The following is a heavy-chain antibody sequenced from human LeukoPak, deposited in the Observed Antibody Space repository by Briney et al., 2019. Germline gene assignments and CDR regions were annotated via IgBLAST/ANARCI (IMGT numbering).Heavy chain of an antibody. CDR3: AKGTEGYCSGTICYPFDY. Sequence: PGGSLRLSCEASGFTFSSYAMNWVRQVPGKGLEWVSSITGSGSDTYFVDSVKGRFTISRDNSKNTLYLQLNSLRAEDTAVYYCAKGTEGYCSGTICYPFDYWGQGTLVTVSS. J-gene: IGHJ4*02. D-gene: IGHD2-15*01. CDR2: ITGSGSDT. V-gene: IGHV3-23*01. CDR1: GFTFSSYA.